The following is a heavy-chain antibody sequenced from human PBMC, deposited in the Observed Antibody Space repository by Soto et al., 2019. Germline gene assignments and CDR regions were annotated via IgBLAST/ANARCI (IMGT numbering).Heavy chain of an antibody. Sequence: EVQLVESGGGLVQPGRSLRLSCAASGFTFDDYAMHWVRQAPGKGLEWVSGISWNSGSIGYADSVKGRFTISRDNAKNSLYLQMNSLRAEDTALYYCAKDIGARGFYYYYYGMDVWGQGTTVTVSS. D-gene: IGHD6-6*01. CDR1: GFTFDDYA. J-gene: IGHJ6*02. CDR2: ISWNSGSI. V-gene: IGHV3-9*01. CDR3: AKDIGARGFYYYYYGMDV.